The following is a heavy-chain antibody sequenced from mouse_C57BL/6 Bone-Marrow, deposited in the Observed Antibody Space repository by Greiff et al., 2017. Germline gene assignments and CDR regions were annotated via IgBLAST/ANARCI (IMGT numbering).Heavy chain of an antibody. D-gene: IGHD1-1*01. J-gene: IGHJ1*03. Sequence: VQLQQSGAELVRPGASVTLSCKASGYTFTDYEMHWVKQTPVHGLEWIGAIDPETGGTAYNQKFKGKAILTADKSSSTAYMELRSLTSEYSAVYYCTRPTYYGSSYVWYFDVWGTGTTVAVSS. CDR2: IDPETGGT. CDR1: GYTFTDYE. V-gene: IGHV1-15*01. CDR3: TRPTYYGSSYVWYFDV.